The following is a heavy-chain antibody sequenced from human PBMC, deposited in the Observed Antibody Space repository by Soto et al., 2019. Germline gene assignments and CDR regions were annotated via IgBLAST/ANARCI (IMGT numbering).Heavy chain of an antibody. CDR1: GYSFTSYW. J-gene: IGHJ3*02. Sequence: GESLKISCKGSGYSFTSYWIGWVRQMPGNGLEWMGIIYPGDSDTRYSPSFQGQVTISADKSISTAYLQWSSLKASDTAMYYCASLSGGYCSGGSCFDIWGQGTMVTV. CDR2: IYPGDSDT. CDR3: ASLSGGYCSGGSCFDI. V-gene: IGHV5-51*01. D-gene: IGHD2-15*01.